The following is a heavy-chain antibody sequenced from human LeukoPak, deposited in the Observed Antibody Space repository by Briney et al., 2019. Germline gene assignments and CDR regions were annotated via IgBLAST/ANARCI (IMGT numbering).Heavy chain of an antibody. Sequence: ASVKVSCKASGYTFTSYGISWVRQAPGQGLEWMGWVSAYNGNTNYAQKLQGRVTMTTDTSTSTAYMELRSLRSDDTAVYYCARSSDCSSTSCYALTFHYWGQGPLVTVSS. CDR2: VSAYNGNT. CDR3: ARSSDCSSTSCYALTFHY. V-gene: IGHV1-18*01. D-gene: IGHD2-2*01. J-gene: IGHJ4*02. CDR1: GYTFTSYG.